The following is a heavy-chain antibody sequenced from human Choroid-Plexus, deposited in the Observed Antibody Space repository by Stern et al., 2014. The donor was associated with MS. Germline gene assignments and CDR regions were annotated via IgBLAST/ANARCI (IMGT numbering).Heavy chain of an antibody. V-gene: IGHV3-30*18. CDR1: GFTFSNFG. CDR2: ISYDGSDK. CDR3: AKDRQWSTYFFDY. D-gene: IGHD2-15*01. Sequence: VQLVESGGGVVQPGRPLILSCAASGFTFSNFGMHWVRQAPGKGLEWVAIISYDGSDKYYADSVKGRFTIFRDNSKNTLYRHRNSVRAEDTAVYYCAKDRQWSTYFFDYWGQGSLVTVSS. J-gene: IGHJ4*02.